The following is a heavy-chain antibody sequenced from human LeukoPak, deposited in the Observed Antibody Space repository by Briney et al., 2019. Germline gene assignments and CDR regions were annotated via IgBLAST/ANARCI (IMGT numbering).Heavy chain of an antibody. V-gene: IGHV1-46*01. CDR2: INPSGGST. Sequence: ASVTVSCKASGYTFTSYYMHWVRQAPGQGLEWMGIINPSGGSTSYAQKFQGRVTITRDTSASTVYMELNSLRSEDMAVYYCTLYNYWGQGTLVTVSS. CDR1: GYTFTSYY. D-gene: IGHD1-14*01. J-gene: IGHJ4*02. CDR3: TLYNY.